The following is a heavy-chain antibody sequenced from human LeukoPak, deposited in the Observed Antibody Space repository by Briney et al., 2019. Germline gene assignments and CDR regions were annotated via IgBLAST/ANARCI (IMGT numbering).Heavy chain of an antibody. CDR1: GYTLSYDL. CDR2: ISGSGGST. CDR3: QKVVCRSWYVFDY. Sequence: GGSLIHSCSASGYTLSYDLMTWGRQAPGKGLEWVSGISGSGGSTFYADSVKGRLTISRDNSKNTLYLHMNSLRAEDTAVYYCQKVVCRSWYVFDYSGQGTLVTVSS. D-gene: IGHD6-13*01. V-gene: IGHV3-23*01. J-gene: IGHJ4*02.